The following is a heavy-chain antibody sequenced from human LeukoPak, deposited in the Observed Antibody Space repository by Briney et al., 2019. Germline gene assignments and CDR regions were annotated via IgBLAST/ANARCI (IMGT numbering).Heavy chain of an antibody. CDR3: ARDQSPHYYDSSGYGAFNL. CDR2: ISASGSRT. V-gene: IGHV3-23*01. D-gene: IGHD3-22*01. Sequence: GGSLRLSCVPSGFAFNTFAMNWVRQAPGKGLEWVSGISASGSRTYYGNSVKGRFTISRDNSKNTLFLQMNNLRGEDTARYFCARDQSPHYYDSSGYGAFNLWGQGTMVTVSP. J-gene: IGHJ3*01. CDR1: GFAFNTFA.